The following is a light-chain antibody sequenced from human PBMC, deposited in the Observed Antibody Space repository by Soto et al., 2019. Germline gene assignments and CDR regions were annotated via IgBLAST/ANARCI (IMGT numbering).Light chain of an antibody. V-gene: IGKV1-9*01. Sequence: DIQTTQSPSSLSSSVLYIIIITFLASQSVSSYLNWYQQKPGKAPKLLIYVASTLQSGVPSRYSGSGSGTEFTLTISSLQPEDFATYYCQQLNSYPITFGQGTRLEIK. J-gene: IGKJ5*01. CDR3: QQLNSYPIT. CDR2: VAS. CDR1: QSVSSY.